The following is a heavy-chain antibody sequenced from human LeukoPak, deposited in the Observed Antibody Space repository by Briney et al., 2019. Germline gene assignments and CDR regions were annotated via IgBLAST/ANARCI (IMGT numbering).Heavy chain of an antibody. CDR2: IIPNSGAT. CDR3: ARSQIIRAHAFDI. J-gene: IGHJ3*02. CDR1: GYTFTCYY. D-gene: IGHD3-10*01. V-gene: IGHV1-2*02. Sequence: ASVKVSCKASGYTFTCYYIHWVRQAPGQGLELMGWIIPNSGATNYAQNFQGRGTMTRDTSITTAYMELSRLRSDDTAVYYCARSQIIRAHAFDIWGQGTMVTVSS.